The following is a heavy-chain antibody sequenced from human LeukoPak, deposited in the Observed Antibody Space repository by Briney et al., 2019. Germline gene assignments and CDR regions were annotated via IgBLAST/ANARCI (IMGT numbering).Heavy chain of an antibody. Sequence: SETLSLTCTVAGGSIFTTSYYWDWIRQSPGKGLEWVGSIYYSGSAYHSPSLKSRLTVSVDTSKNQFSLRLTSVTAADTAVYYCARRVAVAGRNHFDDWGQGTLVTVSS. D-gene: IGHD6-19*01. CDR2: IYYSGSA. J-gene: IGHJ4*02. CDR3: ARRVAVAGRNHFDD. V-gene: IGHV4-39*01. CDR1: GGSIFTTSYY.